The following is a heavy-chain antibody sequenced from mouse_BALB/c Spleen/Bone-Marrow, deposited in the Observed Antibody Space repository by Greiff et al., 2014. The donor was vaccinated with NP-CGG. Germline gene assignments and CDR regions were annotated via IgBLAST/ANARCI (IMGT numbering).Heavy chain of an antibody. CDR3: ARMHYYGYVAY. Sequence: EVQLVESGGGLVQPGGSLRLSCAASGFDFSRYWMSWVRQAPGKGLEWIGEINPDSSTINYTPSLKDKFIISRDNAKNTLYLQMSKVRSEDTALYYCARMHYYGYVAYWGQGTLVTVSA. D-gene: IGHD1-2*01. J-gene: IGHJ3*01. V-gene: IGHV4-1*02. CDR2: INPDSSTI. CDR1: GFDFSRYW.